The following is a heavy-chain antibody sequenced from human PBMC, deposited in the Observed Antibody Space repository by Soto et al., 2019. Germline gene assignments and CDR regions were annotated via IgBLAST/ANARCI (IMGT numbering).Heavy chain of an antibody. D-gene: IGHD5-12*01. Sequence: GGSLRLSCAASRFTFSTYEMHWVRQAPGKGPEWVSYISSSGSTVYYADSVKGRFTISRDNTRNSLYLQMNSLRDEDTALYYCVRYCGTTLCNGVATRTFDYWGQGTLVTVSS. CDR2: ISSSGSTV. V-gene: IGHV3-48*03. CDR1: RFTFSTYE. CDR3: VRYCGTTLCNGVATRTFDY. J-gene: IGHJ4*02.